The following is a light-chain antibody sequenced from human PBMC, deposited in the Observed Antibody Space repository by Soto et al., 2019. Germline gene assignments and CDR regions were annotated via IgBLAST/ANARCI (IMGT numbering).Light chain of an antibody. V-gene: IGLV1-44*01. CDR3: ATWDDSLIGPV. Sequence: QSVLTQPPSASGTPGQRVTISCSGSSSNIGGNTVHWYQQLPGTAPKLLIYSNSQRPSGVPDRFSGSKSDTSASLAISGLQSEDEADYYCATWDDSLIGPVFGGGTKLTVL. CDR1: SSNIGGNT. CDR2: SNS. J-gene: IGLJ3*02.